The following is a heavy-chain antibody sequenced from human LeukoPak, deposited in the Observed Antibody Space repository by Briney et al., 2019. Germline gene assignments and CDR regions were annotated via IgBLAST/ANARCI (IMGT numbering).Heavy chain of an antibody. J-gene: IGHJ1*01. Sequence: PGGSLRLSCAASGFTFSSYGMSWVRQAPGKGLEWVSASSGSGGSTYYADSVKGRFTISRDNSKNTLYLQMNSLRAEDTAVYYCAKEGAITMIVVVITSLEYFQHWGQGTLVTVSS. CDR3: AKEGAITMIVVVITSLEYFQH. CDR2: SSGSGGST. V-gene: IGHV3-23*01. CDR1: GFTFSSYG. D-gene: IGHD3-22*01.